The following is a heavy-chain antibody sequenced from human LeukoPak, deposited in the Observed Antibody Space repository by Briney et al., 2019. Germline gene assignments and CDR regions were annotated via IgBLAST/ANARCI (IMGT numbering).Heavy chain of an antibody. CDR1: GGSISSGGYY. V-gene: IGHV4-61*08. J-gene: IGHJ4*02. CDR3: ARDGVAGGFDY. D-gene: IGHD6-19*01. CDR2: IHYSGST. Sequence: TSQTLSLTCTVSGGSISSGGYYWNWIRQAPGKGLEWIGYIHYSGSTNHNSSLKSRVTISVDTSKNQYSLKLSSVTAADTAVYYCARDGVAGGFDYWGQGTLVTVSS.